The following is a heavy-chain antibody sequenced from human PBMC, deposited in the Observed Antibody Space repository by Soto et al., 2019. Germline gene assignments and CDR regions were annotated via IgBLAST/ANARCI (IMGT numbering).Heavy chain of an antibody. Sequence: GGSLRLSCVAFGFTFSDYYISWLRQAPGKGPECLSYISFNNNTIYYDDSVRGRFTISRDNAKNSVFLEMNSLRPEDTAVYYCARGLLAIVGTTLPRDAFNIWGQGTMVTVSS. J-gene: IGHJ3*02. V-gene: IGHV3-11*04. CDR1: GFTFSDYY. D-gene: IGHD1-26*01. CDR2: ISFNNNTI. CDR3: ARGLLAIVGTTLPRDAFNI.